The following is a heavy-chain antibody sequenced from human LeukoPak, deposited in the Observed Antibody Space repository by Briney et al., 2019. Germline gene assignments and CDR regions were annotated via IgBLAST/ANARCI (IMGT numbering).Heavy chain of an antibody. CDR3: ARGHYKEYFDY. D-gene: IGHD4-11*01. V-gene: IGHV4-59*01. J-gene: IGHJ4*02. CDR2: IYYSGST. CDR1: GGSISSYY. Sequence: SETLSLTCTVSGGSISSYYWSWIRQPPGKGLEWIGYIYYSGSTNYKPSLKSRVTISVDTSKNQFSLKLSSVTAADTAVYYCARGHYKEYFDYWGQGTLVTVSS.